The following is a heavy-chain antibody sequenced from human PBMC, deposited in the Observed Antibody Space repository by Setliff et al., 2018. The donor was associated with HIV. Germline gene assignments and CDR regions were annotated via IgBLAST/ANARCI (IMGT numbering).Heavy chain of an antibody. CDR3: ARTFPGSLYYFDY. J-gene: IGHJ4*02. Sequence: ASVKVSCKASGYTFTSDYIHWVRQASGQGLEWMGGIIPISGTANYAQKFQGRVTITTDESTSTAYMELSGLRSEDTAVYYCARTFPGSLYYFDYWGQGTLVTVSS. CDR2: IIPISGTA. CDR1: GYTFTSDY. D-gene: IGHD3-10*01. V-gene: IGHV1-69*05.